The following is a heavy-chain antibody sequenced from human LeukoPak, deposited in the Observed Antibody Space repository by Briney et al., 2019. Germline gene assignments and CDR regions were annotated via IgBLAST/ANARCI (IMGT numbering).Heavy chain of an antibody. CDR1: GFTFSDFY. D-gene: IGHD6-19*01. CDR2: ISSSGNTI. J-gene: IGHJ5*02. V-gene: IGHV3-11*01. Sequence: GGSLRLSWAASGFTFSDFYMSWIRQAPGKGLEWVSYISSSGNTIYYADSVKGRFTISRDNAKNSLYLQMNSLRDEDTAVYYCARPQIAVAGIDWFDPWGQGTLVTVSS. CDR3: ARPQIAVAGIDWFDP.